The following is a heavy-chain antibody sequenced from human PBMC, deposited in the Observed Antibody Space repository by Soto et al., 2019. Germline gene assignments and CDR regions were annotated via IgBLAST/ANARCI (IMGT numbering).Heavy chain of an antibody. Sequence: EVQLLESGGGLVQPGVSLRLSCAASGFTFSSYAMSWVRQAPGNGLEWVSIISGSGGGTYYADSVKGRFTISRDNSKNTLYLPINSLRAEDTAVYYCAKHAAAAAPGYWCQGTLVTVSS. CDR1: GFTFSSYA. D-gene: IGHD6-13*01. CDR2: ISGSGGGT. V-gene: IGHV3-23*01. J-gene: IGHJ4*02. CDR3: AKHAAAAAPGY.